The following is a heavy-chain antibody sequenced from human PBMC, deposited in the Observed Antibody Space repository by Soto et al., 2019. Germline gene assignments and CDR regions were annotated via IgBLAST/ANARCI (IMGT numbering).Heavy chain of an antibody. CDR2: ISDTGSSH. Sequence: GGSLSLSCVGPGFTFSSYGMHWVRQAPGKGLECVAVISDTGSSHYYAASVEGRFTISRENSKNTLSLHMDRLRVEDTAVYYCAKDRGGDCPDNSCYFGADYWGQGTPVTVSS. J-gene: IGHJ4*02. V-gene: IGHV3-30*18. CDR1: GFTFSSYG. CDR3: AKDRGGDCPDNSCYFGADY. D-gene: IGHD2-2*01.